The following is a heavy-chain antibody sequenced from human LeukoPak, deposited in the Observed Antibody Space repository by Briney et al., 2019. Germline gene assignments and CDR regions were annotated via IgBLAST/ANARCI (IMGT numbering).Heavy chain of an antibody. V-gene: IGHV3-48*02. CDR1: GFTLSHYE. J-gene: IGHJ4*02. Sequence: QPGGSLRLSCAASGFTLSHYEMNWVRQAPGKGLEWLSYIVSSGSSNIYYADSVKGRFTISRDNAKNSLYLQMNSLRDEDTGVYYCATLLYGDYGPFNYWGQGTLVTVSS. CDR2: IVSSGSSNI. CDR3: ATLLYGDYGPFNY. D-gene: IGHD4-17*01.